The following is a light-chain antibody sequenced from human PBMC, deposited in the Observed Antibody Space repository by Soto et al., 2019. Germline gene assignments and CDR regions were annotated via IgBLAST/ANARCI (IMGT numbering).Light chain of an antibody. J-gene: IGLJ1*01. CDR3: SSYTSSSTLYV. CDR2: EVS. Sequence: QSVLAQPASVSGSPGQSITISCPGTSSDVGGYNYVSWYQQHPGKAPKLMIYEVSNRPSGVSNRFSGSKSGNTASLTISGLQAKDEADYYCSSYTSSSTLYVFGTGTKVTVL. CDR1: SSDVGGYNY. V-gene: IGLV2-14*01.